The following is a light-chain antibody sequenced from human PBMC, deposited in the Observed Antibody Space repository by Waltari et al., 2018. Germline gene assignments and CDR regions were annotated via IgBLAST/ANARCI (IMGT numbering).Light chain of an antibody. V-gene: IGKV1-39*01. Sequence: DIQMTQSPSSLSASVGDRVTITCRASQSISTYFNWYQQRPGKAPKLLIYAASSLQRGVPLRFTGSGSGTDFTLTITTLQLEDFATYYCQQSYTTLWTFGQGTKVEI. J-gene: IGKJ1*01. CDR2: AAS. CDR1: QSISTY. CDR3: QQSYTTLWT.